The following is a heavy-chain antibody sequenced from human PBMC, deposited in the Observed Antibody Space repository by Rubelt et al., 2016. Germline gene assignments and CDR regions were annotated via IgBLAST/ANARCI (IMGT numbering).Heavy chain of an antibody. D-gene: IGHD2-2*01. CDR2: IYYSGST. CDR1: GGSISGYY. CDR3: ARGSRHCSSTICYLGF. V-gene: IGHV4-59*01. Sequence: QVQLQESGPGLVKPSETLSLTCTVSGGSISGYYWSWVRQPPGKGLEWIGHIYYSGSTNYNPSLKSRVTISVDTSKNQFSLSLRSVTDADKAVYYCARGSRHCSSTICYLGFWGQGTLVTVSS. J-gene: IGHJ4*02.